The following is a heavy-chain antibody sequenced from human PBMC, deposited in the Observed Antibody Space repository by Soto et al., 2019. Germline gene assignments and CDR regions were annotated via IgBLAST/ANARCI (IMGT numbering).Heavy chain of an antibody. V-gene: IGHV4-34*01. D-gene: IGHD3-3*01. CDR2: IDQSGST. J-gene: IGHJ4*02. CDR3: ARGRYDFWSGYSFNLDY. CDR1: GGSFSGFY. Sequence: PSETLSLTCAVYGGSFSGFYWSWIRQPPGKGLEWIGEIDQSGSTDYNPSLKSRVTISVDTSKIQLSLKLTSVTAADTAVCYCARGRYDFWSGYSFNLDYWGQGTPVTVSS.